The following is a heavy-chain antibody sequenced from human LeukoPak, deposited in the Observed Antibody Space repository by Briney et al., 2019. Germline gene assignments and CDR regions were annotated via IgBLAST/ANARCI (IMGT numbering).Heavy chain of an antibody. Sequence: PGGSLRLSCAASGFTFSSYSMNWVRQAPGKGLEWVSSISSSSYIYYADSVKGRFTISRDNAKNSLYLQMNSLRAEDTAVYYCARDRYYYGMDVWGQGTTVTVSS. J-gene: IGHJ6*02. CDR3: ARDRYYYGMDV. V-gene: IGHV3-21*01. CDR2: ISSSSYI. CDR1: GFTFSSYS.